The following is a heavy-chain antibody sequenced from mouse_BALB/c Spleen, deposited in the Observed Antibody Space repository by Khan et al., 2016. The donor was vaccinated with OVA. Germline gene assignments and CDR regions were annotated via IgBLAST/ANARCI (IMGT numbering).Heavy chain of an antibody. J-gene: IGHJ2*01. D-gene: IGHD2-1*01. CDR1: GYTLTSYW. V-gene: IGHV1S81*02. Sequence: QVQLQQPGAELVNPGASVNLSCKASGYTLTSYWMHWVKQRPGQGLEWIGEINPSNGRTNYNEKFKSKATLTVDKSSSTAYIQLSSPPSEDSAVYYCARLLINFDYWGQGTTLTVSS. CDR2: INPSNGRT. CDR3: ARLLINFDY.